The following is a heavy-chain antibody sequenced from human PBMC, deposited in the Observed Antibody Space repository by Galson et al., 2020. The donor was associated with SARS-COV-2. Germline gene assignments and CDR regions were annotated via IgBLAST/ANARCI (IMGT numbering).Heavy chain of an antibody. CDR3: SRIIVTAYYFSYMDV. CDR2: NNHSGYI. Sequence: SETLSLTCAVSGGSISSSDWWGWFRQHPAEGREGSGENNHSGYINYNPPPKRRVIMSVDTSKNHFSLKLGSVTAADTALYYCSRIIVTAYYFSYMDVWGKETSVTVSS. V-gene: IGHV4-4*02. J-gene: IGHJ6*03. D-gene: IGHD2-21*02. CDR1: GGSISSSDW.